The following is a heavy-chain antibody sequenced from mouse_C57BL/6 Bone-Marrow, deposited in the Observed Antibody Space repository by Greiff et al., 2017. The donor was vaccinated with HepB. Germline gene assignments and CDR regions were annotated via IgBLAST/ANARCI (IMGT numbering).Heavy chain of an antibody. Sequence: VQLLQSGAELAKPGASVKISCKASGYAFSSYWMNWVKQRPGKGLEWIGQIYPGDGDTNYNGKFKGKATLTADKSSSTAYMQLSSLTSEHSAVYFCARSNPPALYFNVWGTGTTVTVSS. V-gene: IGHV1-80*01. CDR1: GYAFSSYW. CDR2: IYPGDGDT. CDR3: ARSNPPALYFNV. D-gene: IGHD2-5*01. J-gene: IGHJ1*03.